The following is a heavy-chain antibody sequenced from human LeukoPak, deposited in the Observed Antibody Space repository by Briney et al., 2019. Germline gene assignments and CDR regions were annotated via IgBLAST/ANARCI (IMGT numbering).Heavy chain of an antibody. CDR2: ISDDGSYT. D-gene: IGHD2-21*01. Sequence: PGGSLRLSCAASGFSFSSHWVHWVRHAPGKGLVWVSRISDDGSYTSNVDSVKGRFTISRDNVNNMLYLHMNSLRAEDMAVYYCASFGISWRSSYWGQGTLVTVSS. CDR1: GFSFSSHW. V-gene: IGHV3-74*01. CDR3: ASFGISWRSSY. J-gene: IGHJ4*02.